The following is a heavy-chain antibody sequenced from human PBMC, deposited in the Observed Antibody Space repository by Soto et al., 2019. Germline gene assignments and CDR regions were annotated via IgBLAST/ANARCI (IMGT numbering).Heavy chain of an antibody. V-gene: IGHV4-39*01. CDR1: GGSISSSSYY. J-gene: IGHJ4*02. CDR3: ARRTAEARHPFDY. Sequence: QLQLQESGPGLVKPSETLSLTCTVSGGSISSSSYYWGWIRQPPGKGLEWIGSIYYSGSTYYNPSLTSRVTISVDTSKNQFSLKLSSVTAADTAVYYCARRTAEARHPFDYWGQGTLVTVSS. CDR2: IYYSGST. D-gene: IGHD6-6*01.